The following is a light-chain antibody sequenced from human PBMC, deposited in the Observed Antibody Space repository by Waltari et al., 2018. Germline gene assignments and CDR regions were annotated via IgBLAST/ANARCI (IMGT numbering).Light chain of an antibody. Sequence: IVFTQSPGTLSLSPGDTATLSCRASQSVGRTLARYQQKTGQAPRLLIYGASNRATGIPDRFSGSGSGTEFSLTISRLDPEDFAVYYCQHYVRLPATFGQGTKVEMK. CDR2: GAS. CDR1: QSVGRT. V-gene: IGKV3-20*01. J-gene: IGKJ1*01. CDR3: QHYVRLPAT.